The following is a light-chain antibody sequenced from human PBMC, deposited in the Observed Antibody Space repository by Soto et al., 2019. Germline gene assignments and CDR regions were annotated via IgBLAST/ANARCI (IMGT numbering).Light chain of an antibody. CDR1: SSDVGGYND. J-gene: IGLJ3*02. CDR2: EVT. V-gene: IGLV2-14*01. CDR3: SAYTSSDTGV. Sequence: QSVLTQPASVSGSPGQSITISCTGTSSDVGGYNDVSWYQQHPGKVPKLIIYEVTNRPSGVSSRFSGSKSGNTASLTISGLQAEDEADYYCSAYTSSDTGVFGGGTKLTVL.